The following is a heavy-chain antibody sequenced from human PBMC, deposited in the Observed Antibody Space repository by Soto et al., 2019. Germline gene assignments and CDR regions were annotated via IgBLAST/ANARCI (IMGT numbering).Heavy chain of an antibody. V-gene: IGHV1-46*03. J-gene: IGHJ4*02. CDR3: ARGRIAVAGTFDY. CDR1: GYIFISYY. CDR2: INPSGGST. D-gene: IGHD6-19*01. Sequence: QVQLVQAGAEVKKPGASVKVSCKASGYIFISYYIHWVRQAPGQGLEWMGIINPSGGSTTYAQKFQGRVTMTRDTSTSTVDMELSSLRSEDTAVYYCARGRIAVAGTFDYWGQGTLVTVSS.